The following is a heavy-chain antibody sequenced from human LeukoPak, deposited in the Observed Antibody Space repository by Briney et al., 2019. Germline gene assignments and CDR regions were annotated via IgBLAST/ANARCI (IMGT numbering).Heavy chain of an antibody. CDR3: AREVLLSSSWVRYNWFDP. J-gene: IGHJ5*02. D-gene: IGHD6-13*01. CDR1: GFTFSDYY. Sequence: PGGPLRLFCAASGFTFSDYYMSWIRQAPGKGLEWVSYISSSGSTIYYADSVKGRFTISRDNAKNSLYLQMNSLRAEDTAVYYCAREVLLSSSWVRYNWFDPWGQGTLVTVSS. V-gene: IGHV3-11*04. CDR2: ISSSGSTI.